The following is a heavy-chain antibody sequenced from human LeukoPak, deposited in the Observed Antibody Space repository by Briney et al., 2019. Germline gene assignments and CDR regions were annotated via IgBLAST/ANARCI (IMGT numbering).Heavy chain of an antibody. V-gene: IGHV3-11*01. Sequence: PGGSLRVSCAASGFTFIDYYMSWIRQARGKGLEWVSYISSSGSTIYYADSVKGRFAISRDNAKNSLYLQMNSLRAEGTAVYYCARVGLDSSFYYYYYMDVWGKGTTVTVSS. CDR2: ISSSGSTI. CDR1: GFTFIDYY. CDR3: ARVGLDSSFYYYYYMDV. J-gene: IGHJ6*03. D-gene: IGHD6-6*01.